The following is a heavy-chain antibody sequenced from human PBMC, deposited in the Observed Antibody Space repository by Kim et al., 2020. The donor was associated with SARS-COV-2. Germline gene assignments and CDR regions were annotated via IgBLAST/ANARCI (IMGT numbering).Heavy chain of an antibody. J-gene: IGHJ4*02. Sequence: TDYAAPVKGRFTMSRDDSKNTLYLEMNSLKTEDTAVYYCTTAPRSESDHWGQGTLVTVSS. D-gene: IGHD2-15*01. V-gene: IGHV3-15*01. CDR2: T. CDR3: TTAPRSESDH.